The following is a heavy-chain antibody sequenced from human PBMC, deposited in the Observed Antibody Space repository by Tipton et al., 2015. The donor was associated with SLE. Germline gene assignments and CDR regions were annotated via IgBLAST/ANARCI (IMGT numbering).Heavy chain of an antibody. CDR2: IRYDGSNR. CDR1: GFTFSSYE. CDR3: ATEKEEGLFDY. J-gene: IGHJ4*02. V-gene: IGHV3-30*02. Sequence: GSLRLSCAASGFTFSSYEMNWVRQAPGKGLEWLAFIRYDGSNRYHADSVQGRFAISRDNSKNMLFLQMDSLRAEDTAVYYCATEKEEGLFDYWGQGTLVTVSS.